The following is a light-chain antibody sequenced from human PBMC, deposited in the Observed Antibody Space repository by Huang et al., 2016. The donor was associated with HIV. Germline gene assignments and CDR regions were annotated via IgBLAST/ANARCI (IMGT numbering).Light chain of an antibody. CDR1: QGISKS. Sequence: DIQMTQSPSSLSESVGDRVTITCRASQGISKSLAWYQQKPGKAPTLLLSAASRLESGLPSRFGGSGSETDYTLTISSLQPEDFATYHCQQYYITPYTFGPGTKLEI. CDR2: AAS. CDR3: QQYYITPYT. J-gene: IGKJ2*01. V-gene: IGKV1-NL1*01.